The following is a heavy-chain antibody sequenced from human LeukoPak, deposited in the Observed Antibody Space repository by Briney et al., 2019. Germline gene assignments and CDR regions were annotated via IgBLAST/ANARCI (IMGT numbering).Heavy chain of an antibody. J-gene: IGHJ5*02. CDR1: GGSISSGGYY. CDR3: ARGREETRSQYSYGNWFDP. V-gene: IGHV4-31*03. D-gene: IGHD5-18*01. Sequence: SQTLSLTCTVSGGSISSGGYYWSWIRQHPGKGLEWIGYIYYSGSTYYNPSLKSRVTISVDTSKNQFSLKLSSVTAADTAVYYCARGREETRSQYSYGNWFDPWGQGTLVTVSS. CDR2: IYYSGST.